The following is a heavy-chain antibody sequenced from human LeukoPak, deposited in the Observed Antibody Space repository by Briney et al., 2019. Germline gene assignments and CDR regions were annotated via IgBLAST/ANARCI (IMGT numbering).Heavy chain of an antibody. CDR1: GISVSSNY. J-gene: IGHJ5*02. D-gene: IGHD4-17*01. CDR2: IYVDGST. CDR3: AKEATVTPGNVNWFDP. Sequence: GGSLRLSCAASGISVSSNYMSWVRQAPGKGLQWVSVIYVDGSTYYADSVKGRFTISRDNSKNTLYLQMKNLRAEDTAVYYCAKEATVTPGNVNWFDPWGQGTLVTVSS. V-gene: IGHV3-53*01.